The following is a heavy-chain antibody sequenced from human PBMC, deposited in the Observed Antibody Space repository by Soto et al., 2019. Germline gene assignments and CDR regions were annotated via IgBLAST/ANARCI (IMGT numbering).Heavy chain of an antibody. CDR3: DIDQAQASYVWGY. D-gene: IGHD3-16*01. Sequence: SETLSLTCSVSGTSIGSGCHYWNWIRPHPEKGLVWIGYNYYSGSTHYNLSLRIPLRISLDTSKNQFFLTLTTVTATDTARYSWDIDQAQASYVWGYWGQGTQVTVSS. CDR2: NYYSGST. J-gene: IGHJ4*02. CDR1: GTSIGSGCHY. V-gene: IGHV4-31*01.